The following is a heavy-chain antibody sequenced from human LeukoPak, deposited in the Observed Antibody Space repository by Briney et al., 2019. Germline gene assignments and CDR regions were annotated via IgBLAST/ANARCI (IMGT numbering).Heavy chain of an antibody. D-gene: IGHD3-3*01. Sequence: SETLSLTCTVSGGSISSYYWSWIRQPPGKGLEWIGYIYYSGSTNYNPSLKSRVTISVDTSKNQFSLKLSSVTAADTAVYYCARGPTVLRFLEWFSEYYYGMDAWGQGTTVTVSS. J-gene: IGHJ6*02. CDR1: GGSISSYY. CDR2: IYYSGST. V-gene: IGHV4-59*01. CDR3: ARGPTVLRFLEWFSEYYYGMDA.